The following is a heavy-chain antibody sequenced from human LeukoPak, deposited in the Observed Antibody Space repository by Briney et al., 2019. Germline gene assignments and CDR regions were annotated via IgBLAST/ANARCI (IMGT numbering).Heavy chain of an antibody. CDR2: ISSSSSYI. D-gene: IGHD2-2*01. V-gene: IGHV3-21*01. CDR3: ARGHHSSTGWFDAFDI. CDR1: GFTFSSYS. Sequence: NPGGSLRLACAASGFTFSSYSMNWVRQAPGKGLEWVSSISSSSSYIYYADSVKGRFTISRDNAKNSLYLQMNSLRAEDTAVYCCARGHHSSTGWFDAFDIWGQGTMVTVSS. J-gene: IGHJ3*02.